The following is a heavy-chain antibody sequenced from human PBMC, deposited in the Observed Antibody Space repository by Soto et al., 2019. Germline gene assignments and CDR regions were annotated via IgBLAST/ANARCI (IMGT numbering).Heavy chain of an antibody. CDR2: ISGDDGNT. CDR3: ARGAFPGGAFDI. V-gene: IGHV1-18*04. D-gene: IGHD3-3*02. Sequence: QLQLVQSGPEVKKTGASVKVSCKASGYTFVSYGINWVRQAPGQGLGWMGWISGDDGNTNYAHKLRDRVTVTRDPTPNTADVDLRSLRADDTAVYYCARGAFPGGAFDIWGQGTVVTVSS. CDR1: GYTFVSYG. J-gene: IGHJ3*02.